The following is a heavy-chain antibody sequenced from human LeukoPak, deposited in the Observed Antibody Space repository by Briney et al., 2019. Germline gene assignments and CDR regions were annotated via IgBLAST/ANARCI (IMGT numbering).Heavy chain of an antibody. J-gene: IGHJ4*02. CDR3: ARRGYSYGFDY. D-gene: IGHD5-18*01. V-gene: IGHV4-59*08. CDR2: IYYSGST. CDR1: GGSISSYY. Sequence: SETLSLTCTVSGGSISSYYWSWIRRPPGKGLEWIGYIYYSGSTDYNPSLKSRVTISVDTSKNQFSLKLSSVTAADTAVYYCARRGYSYGFDYWGQGTLVTVSP.